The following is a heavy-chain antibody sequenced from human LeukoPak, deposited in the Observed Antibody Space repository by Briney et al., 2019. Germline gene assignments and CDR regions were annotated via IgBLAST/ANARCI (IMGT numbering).Heavy chain of an antibody. J-gene: IGHJ4*02. D-gene: IGHD3-10*01. CDR3: ARVMVRGGNDY. V-gene: IGHV3-48*03. Sequence: GGSLRLSCAASGFTFSSYEMNWVRQAPGKGLEWVSYISSSGSTIYYADSVKGRFTISRDNAKNSLYLQMNSLRAEDTAVYYRARVMVRGGNDYWGQGTLVTVSS. CDR1: GFTFSSYE. CDR2: ISSSGSTI.